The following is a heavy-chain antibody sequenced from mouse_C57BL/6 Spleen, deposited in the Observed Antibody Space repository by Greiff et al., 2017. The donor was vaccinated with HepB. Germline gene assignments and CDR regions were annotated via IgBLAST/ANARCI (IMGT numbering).Heavy chain of an antibody. D-gene: IGHD1-1*01. Sequence: EVKLMESGGGLVKPGGSLKLSCAASGFTFSDYGMHWVRQAPEKGLEWVAYISSGSSTIYYADTVKGRFTISRDNAKNTLFLQMTSLRSEDTAMYYCARQGSSYRCFDVWGTGTTVTVSS. CDR1: GFTFSDYG. CDR3: ARQGSSYRCFDV. V-gene: IGHV5-17*01. J-gene: IGHJ1*03. CDR2: ISSGSSTI.